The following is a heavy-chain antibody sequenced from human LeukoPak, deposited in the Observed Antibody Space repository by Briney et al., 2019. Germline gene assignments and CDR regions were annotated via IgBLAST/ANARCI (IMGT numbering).Heavy chain of an antibody. J-gene: IGHJ4*02. Sequence: GGSLRLSCAASGFTFSSYAMNWGRQAPGKGLEWVSYISSSSRTTYYADSVKGRFTISRDNAKNSMYLQMDSLRDEDTAVYYCASLHYDSSGVFDYWGQGTLVTVSS. CDR1: GFTFSSYA. D-gene: IGHD3-22*01. CDR3: ASLHYDSSGVFDY. V-gene: IGHV3-48*02. CDR2: ISSSSRTT.